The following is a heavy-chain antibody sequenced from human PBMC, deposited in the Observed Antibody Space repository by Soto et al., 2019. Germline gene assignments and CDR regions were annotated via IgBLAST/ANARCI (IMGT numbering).Heavy chain of an antibody. Sequence: QVQLVQSGAEVKKPGASVKVSCKASGYTFTSYGISWVRQAPGQGLEWMGWISAYNGNTNYAQKLQGRVTMTTDTATSTAHMERRSLRSDDTAGYYGARGEWAVALDYWGQGTLVTVSS. D-gene: IGHD6-19*01. J-gene: IGHJ4*02. CDR3: ARGEWAVALDY. CDR1: GYTFTSYG. V-gene: IGHV1-18*01. CDR2: ISAYNGNT.